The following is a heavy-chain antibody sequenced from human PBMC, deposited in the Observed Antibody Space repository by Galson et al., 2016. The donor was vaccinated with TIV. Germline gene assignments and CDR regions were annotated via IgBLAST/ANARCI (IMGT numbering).Heavy chain of an antibody. V-gene: IGHV1-3*01. Sequence: SVKVSCKASGYTFTSYTMHWVRQAPGQRLEWMGWINVYNGNTRYSQKFKGRVTITRDTSASTAYLELSSLRSEDTAVYYCARGSRYSKGNYYYFGMDVWRRGTTVTVSS. CDR3: ARGSRYSKGNYYYFGMDV. J-gene: IGHJ6*02. D-gene: IGHD4-11*01. CDR2: INVYNGNT. CDR1: GYTFTSYT.